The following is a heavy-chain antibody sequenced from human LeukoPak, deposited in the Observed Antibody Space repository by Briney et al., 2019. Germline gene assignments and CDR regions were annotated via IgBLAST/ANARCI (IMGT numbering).Heavy chain of an antibody. Sequence: KTGGSLRLFCAASGFTFSTNSMNWVRQAPGKGLEWVSSIGPSSTSIYYADSLKGRFTISRDNAKNSLYLQMNSLRAEYTAVDYRDRENGGALDYCGRGTRITVS. V-gene: IGHV3-21*01. CDR2: IGPSSTSI. J-gene: IGHJ4*02. CDR1: GFTFSTNS. CDR3: DRENGGALDY. D-gene: IGHD3-10*01.